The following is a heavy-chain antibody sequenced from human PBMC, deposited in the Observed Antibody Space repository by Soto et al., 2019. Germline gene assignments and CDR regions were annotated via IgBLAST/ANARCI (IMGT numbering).Heavy chain of an antibody. Sequence: SQTLSLTCAISGDSVSSNSAAWNWIRQSPSRGLEWLGRTYYRSKWYNDYAVSVKSRITINPDTSKNQFSLQLNSVTPEDTAVYYCARDFSHIVVVPAAIRGYYFDYWGHGTLVTVSS. CDR3: ARDFSHIVVVPAAIRGYYFDY. J-gene: IGHJ4*01. CDR2: TYYRSKWYN. D-gene: IGHD2-2*02. CDR1: GDSVSSNSAA. V-gene: IGHV6-1*01.